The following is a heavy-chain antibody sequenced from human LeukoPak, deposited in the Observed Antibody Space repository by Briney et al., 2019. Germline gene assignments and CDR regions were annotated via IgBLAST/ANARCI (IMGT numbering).Heavy chain of an antibody. CDR3: ASQMTPEPSYYMDV. D-gene: IGHD2-15*01. Sequence: PGGSLRLSXAASGFTFSSYAVSWIRQAPGKGLEWVSGISASGGSTYHADSVKGRFTISRDNSKNTLYLQMNSLRAEDTAVYYCASQMTPEPSYYMDVWGKGTTVTVSS. CDR1: GFTFSSYA. V-gene: IGHV3-23*01. CDR2: ISASGGST. J-gene: IGHJ6*03.